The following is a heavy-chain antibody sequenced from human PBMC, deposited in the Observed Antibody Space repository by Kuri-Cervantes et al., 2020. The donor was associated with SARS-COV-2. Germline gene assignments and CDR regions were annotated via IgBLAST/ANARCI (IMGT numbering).Heavy chain of an antibody. CDR1: GYSFNTYG. J-gene: IGHJ6*02. CDR2: ISAYNDYT. CDR3: ARVHCISVSCFSAYPLDV. Sequence: ASVKVSCKASGYSFNTYGITWVRQAPGQGLEWMGWISAYNDYTDYAQKVQDRVTMTTDTSTRTTYMELSSLTSEDTAVYYCARVHCISVSCFSAYPLDVWGQGTTVTVSS. V-gene: IGHV1-18*04. D-gene: IGHD2-2*01.